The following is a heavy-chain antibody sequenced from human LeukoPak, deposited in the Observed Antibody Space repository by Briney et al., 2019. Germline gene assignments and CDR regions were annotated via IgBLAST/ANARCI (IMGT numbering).Heavy chain of an antibody. CDR2: INHSGGT. V-gene: IGHV4-34*01. CDR3: ARVSDIMISFGGAISYFDN. J-gene: IGHJ4*02. Sequence: SETLSLTCTLYGDSFNDYYWSWIRQSPGKGLEWIGEINHSGGTNYNPSLWSRLTISIDTSKHQSSLQVTSVTAADTGVYFCARVSDIMISFGGAISYFDNWGQGALVTVSS. CDR1: GDSFNDYY. D-gene: IGHD3-16*02.